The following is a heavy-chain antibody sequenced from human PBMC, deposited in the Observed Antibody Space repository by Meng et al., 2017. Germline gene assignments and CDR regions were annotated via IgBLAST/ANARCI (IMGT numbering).Heavy chain of an antibody. CDR2: IYYSGST. CDR1: GGSISSSSYY. D-gene: IGHD6-13*01. Sequence: SETLSLTCTVSGGSISSSSYYWGWIRQPPGKGPEWIGSIYYSGSTYYNPSLKSRVTISVDTSKNQFSLKLSSVTAADTAVYYCARDRSDQQLVVSDAFDIWGQGTMVTVSS. CDR3: ARDRSDQQLVVSDAFDI. J-gene: IGHJ3*02. V-gene: IGHV4-39*07.